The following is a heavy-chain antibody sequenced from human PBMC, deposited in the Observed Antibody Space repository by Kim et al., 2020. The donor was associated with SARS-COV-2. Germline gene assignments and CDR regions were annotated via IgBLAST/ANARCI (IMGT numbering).Heavy chain of an antibody. CDR1: GFTFSSYA. Sequence: GGSLRLSCAASGFTFSSYAMSWVRQAPGKGLEWVSAISGSGGSTYYADSVKGRFTISRDNSKNTLYLQMNSLRAEDTAVYYCAKDQMPYWVAATQFDYWGQGTLVTVSS. J-gene: IGHJ4*02. CDR3: AKDQMPYWVAATQFDY. V-gene: IGHV3-23*01. CDR2: ISGSGGST. D-gene: IGHD2-15*01.